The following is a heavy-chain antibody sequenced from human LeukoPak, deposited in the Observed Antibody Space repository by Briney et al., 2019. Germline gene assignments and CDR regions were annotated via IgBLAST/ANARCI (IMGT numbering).Heavy chain of an antibody. CDR1: GYTFTSYD. D-gene: IGHD5-24*01. CDR2: MNPNSGNT. J-gene: IGHJ4*02. Sequence: ASVKVSCKASGYTFTSYDINWVRQATGQGLEWMGRMNPNSGNTGYAQKFQGRVTMTRNTSISTAYMELSSLRSEDTAVYYCAKGRDGYNYVRFWGQGTLVTVSS. V-gene: IGHV1-8*01. CDR3: AKGRDGYNYVRF.